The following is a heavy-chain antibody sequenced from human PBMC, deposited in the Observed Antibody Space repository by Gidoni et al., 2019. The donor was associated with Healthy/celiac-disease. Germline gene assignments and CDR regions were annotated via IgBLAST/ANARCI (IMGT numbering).Heavy chain of an antibody. CDR2: IISSGSTI. CDR3: ARDSGIAVADY. CDR1: GFTFSSYE. Sequence: EVQLVESGGGLVQPGGSLRLSCAASGFTFSSYEMNWVRQAPGKGLEWVSYIISSGSTIYYADPVKGRFTISRDNAKNSLYLQMNSLRAEDTAVYYCARDSGIAVADYGGQGTLVTVSS. V-gene: IGHV3-48*03. D-gene: IGHD6-19*01. J-gene: IGHJ4*02.